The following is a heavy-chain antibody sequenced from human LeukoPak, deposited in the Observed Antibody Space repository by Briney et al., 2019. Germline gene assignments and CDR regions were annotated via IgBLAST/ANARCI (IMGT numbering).Heavy chain of an antibody. CDR2: IRYDGSNK. J-gene: IGHJ2*01. CDR1: GFTFSSYG. Sequence: GSLRLSCAASGFTFSSYGMHWVRQAPGKGLEWVAFIRYDGSNKYYADSVKGRFTISRDNSKNTLYLQMSSLRAEDTAVYYCAREFRKSVGWYFDLWGRGTLVTVSS. V-gene: IGHV3-30*02. CDR3: AREFRKSVGWYFDL.